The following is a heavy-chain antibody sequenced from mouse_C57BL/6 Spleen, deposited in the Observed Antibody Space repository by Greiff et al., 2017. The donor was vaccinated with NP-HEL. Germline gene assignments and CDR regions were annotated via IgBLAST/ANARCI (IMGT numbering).Heavy chain of an antibody. CDR3: ARDFHYYGSSYINWYFDV. J-gene: IGHJ1*03. Sequence: EVQLVESGGGLVKPGGSLKLSCAASGFTFSDYGMHWVRQAPEKGLEWVAYISSGSSTIYYADTVKGRFTISRDNAKNTLFLQMTSLRSEDTAMYYCARDFHYYGSSYINWYFDVWGTGTTVTVSS. CDR2: ISSGSSTI. V-gene: IGHV5-17*01. CDR1: GFTFSDYG. D-gene: IGHD1-1*01.